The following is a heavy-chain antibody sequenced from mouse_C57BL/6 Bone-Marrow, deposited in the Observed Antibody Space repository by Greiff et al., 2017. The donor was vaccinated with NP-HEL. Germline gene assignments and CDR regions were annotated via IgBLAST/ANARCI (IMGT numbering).Heavy chain of an antibody. CDR1: GSTFTSSW. D-gene: IGHD1-1*01. J-gene: IGHJ4*01. CDR3: ARAGIYYHYYYAMDY. V-gene: IGHV1-72*01. CDR2: IDPNSGGT. Sequence: VQLQQPGAELVKPGASVRLSCKASGSTFTSSWMHWVKQRPGRGLGWIGRIDPNSGGTKYNEKFKSKATLTVDKPSSTAYMQLSSLTSEDSAVYYCARAGIYYHYYYAMDYWGQGTSVTVSS.